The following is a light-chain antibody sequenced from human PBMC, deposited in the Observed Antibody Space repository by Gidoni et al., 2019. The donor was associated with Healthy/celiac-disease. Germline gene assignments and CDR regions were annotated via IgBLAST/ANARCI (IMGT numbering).Light chain of an antibody. Sequence: SYQLTPPPSVSVSPRQPASITCSGDKLGDKHAYWYQQKSGQSPVLVIYQDSKRPSGIPERFSGSNSGNTATLTISGTQAMDEADYYWQAWDSSTAVFGGGTKLTVL. CDR3: QAWDSSTAV. J-gene: IGLJ2*01. CDR2: QDS. CDR1: KLGDKH. V-gene: IGLV3-1*01.